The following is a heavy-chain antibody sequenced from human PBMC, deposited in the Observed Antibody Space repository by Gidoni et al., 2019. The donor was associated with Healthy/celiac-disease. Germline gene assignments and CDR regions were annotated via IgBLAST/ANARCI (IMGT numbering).Heavy chain of an antibody. CDR2: ISGSGGST. V-gene: IGHV3-23*01. D-gene: IGHD6-13*01. Sequence: EVQLLESGGGLVPPGGSLRLSCAASGFTFSSYAMSWVRQAPGKGLEWVSAISGSGGSTYYADSVKGRFTISRDNSKNTLYLQMNSLRAEDTAVYYCAKALAAAGVNQHWGQGTLVTVSS. CDR1: GFTFSSYA. CDR3: AKALAAAGVNQH. J-gene: IGHJ1*01.